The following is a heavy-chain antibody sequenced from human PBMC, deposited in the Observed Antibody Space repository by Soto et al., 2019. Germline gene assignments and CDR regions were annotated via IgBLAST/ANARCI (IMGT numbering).Heavy chain of an antibody. Sequence: LGESLKISCKGSGYSFISYWIGWVRRVPGKSLEWMGIIYVGDSETRYSPSFQGQVTISADKSISTAYLQWSSLKVSDTAIYYCARAVEMATITELYFDYWGQGTLVTVSS. CDR2: IYVGDSET. D-gene: IGHD5-12*01. V-gene: IGHV5-51*01. J-gene: IGHJ4*02. CDR3: ARAVEMATITELYFDY. CDR1: GYSFISYW.